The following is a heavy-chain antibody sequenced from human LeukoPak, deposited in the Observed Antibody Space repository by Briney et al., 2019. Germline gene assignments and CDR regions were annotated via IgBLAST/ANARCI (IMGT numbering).Heavy chain of an antibody. Sequence: SVKVSCKASGGTFITYAISWVRQAPGQGLEWMGRIIPTLGMTNYAQKFEGRVTITADKSTSTAYMDLSSLRSEDTAVYYCAGDKQDEYGASRSDYWGRGTLVTVSS. V-gene: IGHV1-69*04. D-gene: IGHD4-17*01. J-gene: IGHJ4*02. CDR2: IIPTLGMT. CDR1: GGTFITYA. CDR3: AGDKQDEYGASRSDY.